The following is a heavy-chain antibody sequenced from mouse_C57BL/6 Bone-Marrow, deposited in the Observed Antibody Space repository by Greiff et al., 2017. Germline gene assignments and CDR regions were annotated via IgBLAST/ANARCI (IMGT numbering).Heavy chain of an antibody. D-gene: IGHD1-1*01. Sequence: VQLQQSGAELVRPGTSVKLSCKASGYTFTNYWIGWVKQRPGHGLEWIGIIYPGGGYTNYNEKFKGKAPLTADKSSSTAYMQFSSLTSEDSATYYGSGMRFTTVVDGYFDVWGTGTTVTVSS. CDR3: SGMRFTTVVDGYFDV. CDR2: IYPGGGYT. CDR1: GYTFTNYW. V-gene: IGHV1-63*01. J-gene: IGHJ1*03.